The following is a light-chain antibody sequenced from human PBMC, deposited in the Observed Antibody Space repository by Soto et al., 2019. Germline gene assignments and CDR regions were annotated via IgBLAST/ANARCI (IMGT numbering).Light chain of an antibody. J-gene: IGKJ2*01. Sequence: EIVLTQSPGTLSLSPGERATLSCRASQSVSSTYLAWYQQRPGQAPRLLIYSTSRRATGIPDRFSGSGSGTDFTLTISRLEPEDFAVYYCQQYGGSPRYTFGQGTKLEIK. V-gene: IGKV3-20*01. CDR3: QQYGGSPRYT. CDR2: STS. CDR1: QSVSSTY.